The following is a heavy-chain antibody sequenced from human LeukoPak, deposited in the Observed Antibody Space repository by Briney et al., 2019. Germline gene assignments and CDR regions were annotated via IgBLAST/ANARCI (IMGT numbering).Heavy chain of an antibody. D-gene: IGHD3-3*01. V-gene: IGHV3-30*04. CDR2: IPYDGSKK. CDR3: AREGYSDFWRAIPRFDL. CDR1: EFTFSDYA. Sequence: GGSLRLSCTASEFTFSDYAMHWVRQAPGKGLQWVAVALIPYDGSKKYYADSVRGRFSISRDDSTNNLYLQMDSLRVEGTAVYYCAREGYSDFWRAIPRFDLWGQGTLVTVSS. J-gene: IGHJ4*02.